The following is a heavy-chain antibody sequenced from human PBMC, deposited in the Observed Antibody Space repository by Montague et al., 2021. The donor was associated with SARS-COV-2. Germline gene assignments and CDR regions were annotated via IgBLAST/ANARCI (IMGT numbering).Heavy chain of an antibody. CDR2: INHSGST. J-gene: IGHJ6*02. CDR1: GGSFSGYY. D-gene: IGHD2-2*01. Sequence: SETLSLTCAVYGGSFSGYYWSWIRQPPGKGLEWIGEINHSGSTNYNPSLKSRVTISVGTSKNQFSLKLSSVTAADTAVYYCARVRAVPAAMRIFSLGRSYYDMDVWGQGTTVTVSS. CDR3: ARVRAVPAAMRIFSLGRSYYDMDV. V-gene: IGHV4-34*01.